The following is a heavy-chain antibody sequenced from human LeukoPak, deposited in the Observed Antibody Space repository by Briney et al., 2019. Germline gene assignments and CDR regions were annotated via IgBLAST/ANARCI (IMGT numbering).Heavy chain of an antibody. D-gene: IGHD4-17*01. CDR3: ARKGDYGDYVLPEYAFDI. CDR1: GFTFSSYA. Sequence: PGGSLRLSCAASGFTFSSYAMHWVRQAPGKGLEWVAVISYDGSNKYYADSVKGRFTISRDNSKNTLYLQMNSLRAEDTAVYYCARKGDYGDYVLPEYAFDIWGQGTMVTVSS. J-gene: IGHJ3*02. V-gene: IGHV3-30-3*01. CDR2: ISYDGSNK.